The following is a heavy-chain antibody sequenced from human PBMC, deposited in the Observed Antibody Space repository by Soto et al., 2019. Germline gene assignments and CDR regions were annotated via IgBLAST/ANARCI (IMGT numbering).Heavy chain of an antibody. CDR1: GFALSTSGVG. Sequence: SGPTLVNPTQTLTLTCTFSGFALSTSGVGVGWIRQPPGKALEWLALIYWDDDKRYSPSLKSRLTITKDTSKNQVVLTMTNMDPVDTATYYCAHRHPYYDFWSGYGYAFDIWGQGTMVTVSS. V-gene: IGHV2-5*02. J-gene: IGHJ3*02. CDR2: IYWDDDK. D-gene: IGHD3-3*01. CDR3: AHRHPYYDFWSGYGYAFDI.